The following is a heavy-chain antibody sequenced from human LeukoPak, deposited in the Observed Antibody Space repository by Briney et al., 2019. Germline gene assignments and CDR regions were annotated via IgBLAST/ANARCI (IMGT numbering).Heavy chain of an antibody. V-gene: IGHV3-23*01. J-gene: IGHJ6*03. CDR3: ATHRAAYCSGGSCYGPYYYMDV. Sequence: PGGSLRLSCAASGFTFSSYAMSWVRQAPGKGLEWASAISGSGGSTYYADSVKGRFTISRDNSKNTLYLQMNSLRAEDTAVYYCATHRAAYCSGGSCYGPYYYMDVWGKGTTVTVSS. CDR1: GFTFSSYA. CDR2: ISGSGGST. D-gene: IGHD2-15*01.